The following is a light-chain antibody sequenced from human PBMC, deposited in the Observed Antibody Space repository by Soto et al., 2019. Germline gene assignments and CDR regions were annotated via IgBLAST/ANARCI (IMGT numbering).Light chain of an antibody. J-gene: IGLJ1*01. CDR3: CSYPDNYTLYV. V-gene: IGLV2-11*01. CDR1: SSDVGADDF. Sequence: QSALTQPRSGSGSPGQSVTVPCTGTSSDVGADDFVSWYQQHPGKAPKLVIFDVNKRPSGVPDRFSGSRSGNTASLSISGLRAEDEADYYCCSYPDNYTLYVFGTGTKLTVL. CDR2: DVN.